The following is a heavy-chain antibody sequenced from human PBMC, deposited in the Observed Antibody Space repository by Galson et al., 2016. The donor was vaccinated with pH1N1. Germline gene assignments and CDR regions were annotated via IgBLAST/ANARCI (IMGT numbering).Heavy chain of an antibody. Sequence: SLRLSCAASGFTFSNYWMHWVRQVPGKGLEWVANIKEDGSETYYVDSVRGRFTISRDNAKNSLYLQMNSLRDEDTALYYCARAIGRRSAYWCQATLVTVSS. CDR3: ARAIGRRSAY. CDR2: IKEDGSET. CDR1: GFTFSNYW. V-gene: IGHV3-7*01. J-gene: IGHJ4*02. D-gene: IGHD3-16*01.